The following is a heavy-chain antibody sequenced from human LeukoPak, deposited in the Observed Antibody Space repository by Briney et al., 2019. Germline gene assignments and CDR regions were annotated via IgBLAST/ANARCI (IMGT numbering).Heavy chain of an antibody. CDR1: GYTFTRYA. CDR2: ISTYSGNT. Sequence: ASVKVSCKPSGYTFTRYAISWLRQAPGRRLEWMGWISTYSGNTNYAQKLQGRITMTIETSTSTAYMELRSPRSDDTAVYYCARDQEGFDYWGQGTLVTVSS. J-gene: IGHJ4*02. V-gene: IGHV1-18*01. CDR3: ARDQEGFDY.